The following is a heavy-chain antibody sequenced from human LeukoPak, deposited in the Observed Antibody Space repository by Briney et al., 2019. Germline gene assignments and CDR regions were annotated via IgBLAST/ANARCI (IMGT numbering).Heavy chain of an antibody. D-gene: IGHD6-19*01. J-gene: IGHJ3*02. V-gene: IGHV3-66*01. Sequence: GGSLRLSCAASGFTVSSNYMTWVRQAPGKGLEWVSVMYTLGNTYYADSVRGRFTISRDNSKNTLYLQMNSLRAEDTAVYYCAKGYSSGWGRAFDIWGQGTMVTVSS. CDR2: MYTLGNT. CDR3: AKGYSSGWGRAFDI. CDR1: GFTVSSNY.